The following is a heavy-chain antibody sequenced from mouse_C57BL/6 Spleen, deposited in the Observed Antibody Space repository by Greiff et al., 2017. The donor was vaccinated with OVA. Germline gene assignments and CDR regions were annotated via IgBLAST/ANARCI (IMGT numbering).Heavy chain of an antibody. CDR3: TRGLGSNFDY. CDR2: IDPETGGT. V-gene: IGHV1-15*01. D-gene: IGHD1-1*01. Sequence: VQLQQSGAELVRPGASVTLSCKASGYTFTDYEMHWVKQTPVHGLEWIGAIDPETGGTAYNQKFKGKAILTADKSSSTAYMELRSLTSEDSAVYYCTRGLGSNFDYWGQGTTLTVSS. CDR1: GYTFTDYE. J-gene: IGHJ2*01.